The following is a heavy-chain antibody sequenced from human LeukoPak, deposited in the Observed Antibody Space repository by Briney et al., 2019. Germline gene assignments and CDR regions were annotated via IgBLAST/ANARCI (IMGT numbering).Heavy chain of an antibody. CDR3: AKNNGSGPKYLNWFDP. D-gene: IGHD3-10*01. CDR1: GFTVSSNY. J-gene: IGHJ5*02. Sequence: GGSLRLSCAASGFTVSSNYMSWVRQAPGKGLEWVSVLYSGGSTYYADSVKGRFTISRDNSKNTLYLQMNSLRAEDTAVYYCAKNNGSGPKYLNWFDPWGQGTLVTVSS. V-gene: IGHV3-66*01. CDR2: LYSGGST.